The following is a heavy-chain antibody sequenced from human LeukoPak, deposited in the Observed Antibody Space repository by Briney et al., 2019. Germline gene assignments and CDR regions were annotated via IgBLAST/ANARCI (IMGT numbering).Heavy chain of an antibody. J-gene: IGHJ1*01. Sequence: KPSETLSLTCAVYGGSFSGYYWSWIRQPPGKGLEWIGEIYHSGGTYYNPSLKSRVTMSVDTSKNQFSLKLSSVTAADTAVYCCARLSLPQYYYDSSGYYGNFQHWGQGTLVIVSS. CDR3: ARLSLPQYYYDSSGYYGNFQH. V-gene: IGHV4-34*01. D-gene: IGHD3-22*01. CDR2: IYHSGGT. CDR1: GGSFSGYY.